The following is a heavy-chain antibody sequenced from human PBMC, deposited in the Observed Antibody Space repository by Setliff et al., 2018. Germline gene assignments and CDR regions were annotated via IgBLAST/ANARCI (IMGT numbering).Heavy chain of an antibody. CDR2: IIPILGIA. J-gene: IGHJ4*02. CDR3: ATVGGDYVWGSYRPRPLDY. Sequence: SVKVSCKASGGTFSSYAISWVRQAPGQGLEWMGGIIPILGIANYAQKLQGRVTITADKSTSTAYMELSSLRSEDTAVYYCATVGGDYVWGSYRPRPLDYWGQGTLVTVSS. CDR1: GGTFSSYA. V-gene: IGHV1-69*10. D-gene: IGHD3-16*02.